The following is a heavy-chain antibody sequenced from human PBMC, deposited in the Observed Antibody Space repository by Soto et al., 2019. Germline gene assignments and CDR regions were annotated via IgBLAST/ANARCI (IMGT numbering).Heavy chain of an antibody. CDR2: IYTSGST. Sequence: QVQLQESGPGLVKPSETLSLTCTVSGGSISSYYWSWIRQPAGKGLEWIGRIYTSGSTNYNPSLKSRVTMSVGTSKNQFSLKLSSVTAADTAVYYCASLKYYDSSGYYFGHNWFDPWGQGTLVTVSS. D-gene: IGHD3-22*01. J-gene: IGHJ5*02. V-gene: IGHV4-4*07. CDR1: GGSISSYY. CDR3: ASLKYYDSSGYYFGHNWFDP.